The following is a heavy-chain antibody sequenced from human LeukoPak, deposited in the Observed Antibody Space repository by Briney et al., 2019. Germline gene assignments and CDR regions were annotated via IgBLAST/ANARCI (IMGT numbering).Heavy chain of an antibody. CDR1: GFTFGSYA. Sequence: GGSLRLSCAASGFTFGSYAMSWVRQAPGKGLEWVSAISGSGGSTYYADSVKGRFTISRDNSKNTLYLQMNSLRAEDTAVYYCAKAVSCSSTSCYRSYGMDVWGQGTTVTVSS. J-gene: IGHJ6*02. CDR3: AKAVSCSSTSCYRSYGMDV. V-gene: IGHV3-23*01. D-gene: IGHD2-2*02. CDR2: ISGSGGST.